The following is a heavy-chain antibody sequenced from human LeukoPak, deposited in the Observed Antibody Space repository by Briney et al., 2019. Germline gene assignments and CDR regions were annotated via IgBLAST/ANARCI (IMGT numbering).Heavy chain of an antibody. CDR2: IYIGGST. CDR3: ARLGFVVPAVIFDY. D-gene: IGHD2-2*02. J-gene: IGHJ4*02. Sequence: TGGSLRPSCAASGFTVSSNYMSWVRQAPGKGLEWVSVIYIGGSTYYADSVKGRFTISRDISKNTLYLQMNSLRAEDTAMYYCARLGFVVPAVIFDYWGQGTLVTVSS. CDR1: GFTVSSNY. V-gene: IGHV3-53*01.